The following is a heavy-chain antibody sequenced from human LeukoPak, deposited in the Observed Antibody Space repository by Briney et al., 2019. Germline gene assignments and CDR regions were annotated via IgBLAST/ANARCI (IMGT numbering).Heavy chain of an antibody. CDR2: INSDGNNL. J-gene: IGHJ4*02. D-gene: IGHD5-12*01. CDR3: TRGKGEWLRFIGTDY. V-gene: IGHV3-74*01. CDR1: GFHFRSYW. Sequence: PGGSLRLSCTASGFHFRSYWMHWVRHAPGKGLVWVSRINSDGNNLSYADSVQGRFTISRDNVRNTVYLQMNRLRVDETAVYYCTRGKGEWLRFIGTDYWGQGTLVTVSS.